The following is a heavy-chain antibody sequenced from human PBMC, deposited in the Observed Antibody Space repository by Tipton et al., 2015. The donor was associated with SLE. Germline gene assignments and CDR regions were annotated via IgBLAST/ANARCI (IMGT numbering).Heavy chain of an antibody. Sequence: SLRLSCAASGFTFSSYGMHWVRQAPGKGLEWVALISYDGDNKSYAASVKGRLTISRDNSKSTVSLQMNSLRAEDTAVYYCAKGSFSLDKEQQPSGYWGQGTLVTVSS. CDR1: GFTFSSYG. V-gene: IGHV3-30-3*01. J-gene: IGHJ4*02. D-gene: IGHD6-13*01. CDR2: ISYDGDNK. CDR3: AKGSFSLDKEQQPSGY.